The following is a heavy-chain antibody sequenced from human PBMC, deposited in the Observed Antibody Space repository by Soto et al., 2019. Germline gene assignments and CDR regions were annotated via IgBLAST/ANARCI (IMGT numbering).Heavy chain of an antibody. CDR2: ISGSGGST. D-gene: IGHD6-13*01. CDR1: GFTFSSYA. J-gene: IGHJ6*02. Sequence: GGSLRLSCAASGFTFSSYAMSWVRQAPGKGLEWVSAISGSGGSTYYADSVKGRFTISRDNSKNTLYLQMNSLRAEDTAVYYCAKDPAQLVRLYYYYYGMEVWGQGTTVTVSS. CDR3: AKDPAQLVRLYYYYYGMEV. V-gene: IGHV3-23*01.